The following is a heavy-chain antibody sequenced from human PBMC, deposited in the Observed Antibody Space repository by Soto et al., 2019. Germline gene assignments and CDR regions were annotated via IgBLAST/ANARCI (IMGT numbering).Heavy chain of an antibody. CDR2: IDPSDSQT. J-gene: IGHJ4*02. Sequence: GESLKISCKGSGYSFAGYWITWVGQKPGKGLEWMGRIDPSDSQTYYSPSFRGHVTISVTKSITTVFLQWSSLRASDTAMYYCARQIYDSDTGPNFQYYFDSWGQGTPVTVSS. CDR1: GYSFAGYW. V-gene: IGHV5-10-1*01. D-gene: IGHD3-22*01. CDR3: ARQIYDSDTGPNFQYYFDS.